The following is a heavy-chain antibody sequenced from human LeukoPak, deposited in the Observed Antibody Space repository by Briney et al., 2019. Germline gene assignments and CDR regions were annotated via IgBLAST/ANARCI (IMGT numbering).Heavy chain of an antibody. D-gene: IGHD6-19*01. CDR3: ARVGVAGDYYFDY. CDR2: IYYSGST. Sequence: SETLSPTCTVSGGSISSSSYYWGWIRQPPGKGLEWIGSIYYSGSTYYNPSLKSRVTISVDTSKNQFSLKLSSVTAADTAVYYCARVGVAGDYYFDYWGQGTLVTVSS. CDR1: GGSISSSSYY. V-gene: IGHV4-39*07. J-gene: IGHJ4*02.